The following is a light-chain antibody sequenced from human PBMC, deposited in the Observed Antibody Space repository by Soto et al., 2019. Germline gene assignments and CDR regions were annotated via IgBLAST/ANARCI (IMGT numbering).Light chain of an antibody. J-gene: IGKJ1*01. CDR1: QSISSW. CDR2: KAS. CDR3: QQYNDNWT. V-gene: IGKV1-5*03. Sequence: DIQTASSTSTLSASVGDRVTITCRASQSISSWLAWYHQKPGTAPKLLIHKASTLQSGVPSRFSGSGSGTEFTLTISSLQPDDSATYYCQQYNDNWTFGQGTKVDIK.